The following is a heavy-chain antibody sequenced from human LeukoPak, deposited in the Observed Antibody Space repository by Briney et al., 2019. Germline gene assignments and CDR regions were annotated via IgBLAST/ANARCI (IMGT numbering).Heavy chain of an antibody. CDR3: AKPPPPPASSWYSSGTGYYYYGMDV. D-gene: IGHD6-13*01. J-gene: IGHJ6*02. CDR2: ISGSGGST. V-gene: IGHV3-23*01. CDR1: GFTFSSYA. Sequence: PGGSLRLSCAASGFTFSSYAMSWVRQAPGKGLEWVSAISGSGGSTYYADSVKGRFTISRDNSKNTLYLQMNSLRAEDTAVYYCAKPPPPPASSWYSSGTGYYYYGMDVWGQGTTVTVSS.